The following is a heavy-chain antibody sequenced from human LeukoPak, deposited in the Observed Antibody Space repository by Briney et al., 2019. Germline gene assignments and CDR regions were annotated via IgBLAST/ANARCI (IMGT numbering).Heavy chain of an antibody. CDR1: GFTFTTYV. V-gene: IGHV3-23*01. J-gene: IGHJ4*02. D-gene: IGHD6-13*01. CDR2: ISADGGST. CDR3: AKPPPDSSSWLFDY. Sequence: PGGSLRLSCAASGFTFTTYVMSWVRQAPGKGLEWVSTISADGGSTYYTDSVKGRLTISRDNSRNTLYLQMNSLRAEDTAVYYCAKPPPDSSSWLFDYWGQGTLVTVSS.